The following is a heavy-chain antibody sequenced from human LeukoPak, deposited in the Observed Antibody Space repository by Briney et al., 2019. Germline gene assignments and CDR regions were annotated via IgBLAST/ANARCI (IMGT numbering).Heavy chain of an antibody. V-gene: IGHV4-39*07. CDR3: AREGLSGDYDY. D-gene: IGHD4-17*01. CDR1: GGSISSSSYY. CDR2: IYYSGST. Sequence: PSETLSLTCTVSGGSISSSSYYWGWIRQPPGKGLEWIGSIYYSGSTYYNPSLKSRVTISVDTSKNQFSLKLSSVTAADTAVYYCAREGLSGDYDYWGQGTLVTVSS. J-gene: IGHJ4*02.